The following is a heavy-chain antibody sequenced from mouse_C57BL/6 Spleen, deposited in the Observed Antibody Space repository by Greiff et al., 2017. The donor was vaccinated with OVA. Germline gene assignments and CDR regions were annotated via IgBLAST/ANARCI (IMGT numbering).Heavy chain of an antibody. CDR2: IYPGSGST. Sequence: VQLQQPGAELVKPGASVQMSCKASGYTFTSYWITWVKQRPGQGLEWIGDIYPGSGSTNYNEKFKSKATLTVDTSSSTAYMQLSSLTSEDSAVYYCARLGYYGSSYVGNAMDYWGQGTSVTVSS. J-gene: IGHJ4*01. V-gene: IGHV1-55*01. CDR3: ARLGYYGSSYVGNAMDY. D-gene: IGHD1-1*01. CDR1: GYTFTSYW.